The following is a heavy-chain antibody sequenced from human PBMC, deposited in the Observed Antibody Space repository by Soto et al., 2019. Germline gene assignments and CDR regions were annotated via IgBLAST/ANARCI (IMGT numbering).Heavy chain of an antibody. CDR3: ARVRNGDFSFHY. Sequence: QVHLVQSGAEVRKPGASVKVSCKASGYTFTTYHLPWVRLTPGQGLECMGWINPDTGDSEYGQKFQGRLTPTRGTSMTTAYMELSSLTSDDTVIYFCARVRNGDFSFHYWGQGTPVCGSS. CDR1: GYTFTTYH. CDR2: INPDTGDS. V-gene: IGHV1-2*02. D-gene: IGHD4-17*01. J-gene: IGHJ4*02.